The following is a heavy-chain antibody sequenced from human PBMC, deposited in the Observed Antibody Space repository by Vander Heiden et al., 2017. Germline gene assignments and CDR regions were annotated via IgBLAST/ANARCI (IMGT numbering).Heavy chain of an antibody. CDR2: IIPIFGTA. CDR3: AKDTAMVTSWFDP. V-gene: IGHV1-69*01. D-gene: IGHD5-18*01. Sequence: QGLEWMGGIIPIFGTANYAQKFQGRVTITADESTSTAYMELSSLRSEDTAVYYCAKDTAMVTSWFDPWGQGTLVTVSS. J-gene: IGHJ5*02.